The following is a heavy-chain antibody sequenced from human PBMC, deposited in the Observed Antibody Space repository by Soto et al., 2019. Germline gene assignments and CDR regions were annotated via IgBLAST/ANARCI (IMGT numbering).Heavy chain of an antibody. V-gene: IGHV1-69*12. Sequence: QVQLVQSGAEVKKPGSSVKVSCKASGGTFSSYAISWVRQATGQGLEWMGGVIHIFGTADYAQKFQGRVTKTADASTSNANMELSSMRSEDTAVYYCASHYDSSGYYYRGLDYWGQGTLVTVSS. J-gene: IGHJ4*02. D-gene: IGHD3-22*01. CDR1: GGTFSSYA. CDR3: ASHYDSSGYYYRGLDY. CDR2: VIHIFGTA.